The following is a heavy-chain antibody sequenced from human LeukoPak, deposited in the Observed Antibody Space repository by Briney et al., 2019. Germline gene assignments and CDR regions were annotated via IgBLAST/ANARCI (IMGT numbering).Heavy chain of an antibody. CDR2: IKQDGGEK. Sequence: GGSLSLSPTASGFTFISYWMSWVRQAPGQGLEWVANIKQDGGEKYYVDSVKGRFTISRDNAKNSLYLQMNSLRAEDTAVYYCARDKRGYFDPNWYDPWGQGTLVTVSS. CDR3: ARDKRGYFDPNWYDP. J-gene: IGHJ5*02. CDR1: GFTFISYW. D-gene: IGHD3-9*01. V-gene: IGHV3-7*04.